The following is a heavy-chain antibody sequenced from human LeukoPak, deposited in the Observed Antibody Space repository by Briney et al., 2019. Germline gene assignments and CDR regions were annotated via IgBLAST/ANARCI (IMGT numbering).Heavy chain of an antibody. V-gene: IGHV4-39*01. CDR2: IYSSGNS. CDR1: GASITTNSYW. D-gene: IGHD2-21*01. Sequence: SETLSLTCSMSGASITTNSYWCAWIRQSPGKGLEWIGSIYSSGNSYYNPSLKTRATISPDTSKNQYSLRLSSVTAADTAIYNCARGGIWDLHIGNWFDPWGQGILVIVSS. J-gene: IGHJ5*02. CDR3: ARGGIWDLHIGNWFDP.